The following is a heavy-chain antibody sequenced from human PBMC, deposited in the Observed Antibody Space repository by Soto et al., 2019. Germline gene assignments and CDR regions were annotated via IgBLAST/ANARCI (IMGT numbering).Heavy chain of an antibody. Sequence: QVQLVQSVPEVKKPGASVTLSCKASGYNFNNYCISWVLQAPGQGLEWMGWISGNNGNTKYGQKFHGRVSLTTDSSTSTAYTEIRSLRSEDTADYYCVRRVVTTLDDAFDMWGPGTRVTASS. CDR1: GYNFNNYC. J-gene: IGHJ3*02. V-gene: IGHV1-18*01. D-gene: IGHD2-21*02. CDR3: VRRVVTTLDDAFDM. CDR2: ISGNNGNT.